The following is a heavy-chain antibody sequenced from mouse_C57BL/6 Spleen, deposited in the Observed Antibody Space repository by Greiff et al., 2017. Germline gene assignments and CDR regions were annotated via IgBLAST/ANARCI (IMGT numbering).Heavy chain of an antibody. CDR3: AREAY. V-gene: IGHV1-18*01. CDR2: INPNNGGT. Sequence: EVQLQQSGPELVKPGASVKIPCKASGYTFPDYNLDWVKQSHGKSLEWIGEINPNNGGTIYNQKFKGKATLTVDKSSSTAYMELRSLTSEDTAVYYCAREAYWGQGTLVTVSA. J-gene: IGHJ3*01. CDR1: GYTFPDYN.